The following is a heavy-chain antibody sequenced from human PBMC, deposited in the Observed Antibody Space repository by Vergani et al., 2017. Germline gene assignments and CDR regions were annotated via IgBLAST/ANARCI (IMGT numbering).Heavy chain of an antibody. CDR1: GFSLSTSGVG. V-gene: IGHV2-5*01. Sequence: QITLKESGPTLVKPTQTLTLTCTFSGFSLSTSGVGVGWIRQPPGKALEWLALIYWNDDKRYSPSLKSRLNITKDTSKNQVVLTMTNMDPVDTATYYCARRHYVWGSYRPFGFDYWGQGTLVTVSS. CDR3: ARRHYVWGSYRPFGFDY. J-gene: IGHJ4*02. D-gene: IGHD3-16*02. CDR2: IYWNDDK.